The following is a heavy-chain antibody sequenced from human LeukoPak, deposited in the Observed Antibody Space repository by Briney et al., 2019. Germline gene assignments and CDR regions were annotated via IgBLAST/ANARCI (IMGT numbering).Heavy chain of an antibody. D-gene: IGHD4-17*01. V-gene: IGHV3-21*01. CDR1: GFTFSSYS. CDR2: ISSSSSYI. CDR3: ARESTVTTVDY. J-gene: IGHJ4*02. Sequence: KPGGSLRLSCAASGFTFSSYSMNWVRRAPGKGLEWVSSISSSSSYIYYADPVKGRFTISRDNAKNSLYLQMNSLRAEDTAVYYCARESTVTTVDYWGQGTLVTVSS.